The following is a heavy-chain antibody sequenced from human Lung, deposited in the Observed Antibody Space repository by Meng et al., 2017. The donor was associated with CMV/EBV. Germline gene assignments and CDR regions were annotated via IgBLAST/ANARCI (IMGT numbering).Heavy chain of an antibody. CDR1: GFTFSSYS. CDR2: ISSSGPYI. V-gene: IGHV3-21*01. D-gene: IGHD2-21*01. J-gene: IGHJ6*02. Sequence: GESXKISCAAPGFTFSSYSMNWVRQAPGKGLEWVSSISSSGPYIYYADSVKGRFTISRDNAQNSLYLQMNSLRAEDTAVYYCARDVSPRSSAYFAIYYFYAVDVWXQWTTVTVSS. CDR3: ARDVSPRSSAYFAIYYFYAVDV.